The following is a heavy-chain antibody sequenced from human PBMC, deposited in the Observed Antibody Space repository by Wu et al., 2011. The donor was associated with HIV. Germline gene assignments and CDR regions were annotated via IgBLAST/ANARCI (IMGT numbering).Heavy chain of an antibody. Sequence: QVQLVQSGAEVKKPGASVKVSCKASGYTFTGYYMHWVRQAPGQGLEWMGWINPNSGGTNYAQNFQGRVTMTRDTSISTAYMELSSLRSEDTAVYYCARGYCSSTSCYKEGYYYYGMDVWGPRDHGHRLL. CDR1: GYTFTGYY. J-gene: IGHJ6*01. CDR2: INPNSGGT. V-gene: IGHV1-2*02. CDR3: ARGYCSSTSCYKEGYYYYGMDV. D-gene: IGHD2-2*02.